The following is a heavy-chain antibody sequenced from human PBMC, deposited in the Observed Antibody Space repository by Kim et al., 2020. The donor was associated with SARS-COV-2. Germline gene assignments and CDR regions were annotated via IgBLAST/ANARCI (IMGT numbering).Heavy chain of an antibody. CDR3: ASRRDSFNYGDPINT. CDR1: GASFSGYY. D-gene: IGHD4-17*01. V-gene: IGHV4-34*01. CDR2: INHFGVS. Sequence: SETLSLTCAVYGASFSGYYWTWVRQPPGKGLEWIAEINHFGVSNYNPSLRSRLTTSIDKSKNQFSLRLTSMTAADTATYFCASRRDSFNYGDPINTWGQGTRRTV. J-gene: IGHJ5*02.